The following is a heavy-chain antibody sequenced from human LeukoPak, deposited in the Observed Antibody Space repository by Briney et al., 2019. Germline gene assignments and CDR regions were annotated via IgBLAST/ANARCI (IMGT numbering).Heavy chain of an antibody. CDR2: INHSGST. CDR3: ARGTLRYFDWLPRAFDI. D-gene: IGHD3-9*01. V-gene: IGHV4-34*01. CDR1: GGSFSGYY. J-gene: IGHJ3*02. Sequence: PSETLSLTXAVYGGSFSGYYWSWIRQPPGKGLEWIGEINHSGSTNYNPSLKSRVTISVDTSKNQFSLKLSSVTAADTAVYYCARGTLRYFDWLPRAFDIWGQGTMVTVSS.